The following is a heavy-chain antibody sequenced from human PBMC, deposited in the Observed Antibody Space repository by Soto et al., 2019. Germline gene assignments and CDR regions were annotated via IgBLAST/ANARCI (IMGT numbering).Heavy chain of an antibody. Sequence: GEPLKISCKGSGYSFTSYWIGWVRQMPGKGLEWMGIIYPGDSDTRYSPSLQGQFTISADKSISTAYLQWSSLKASDTAMYYCARAGYCSGGSCRMNYYYYGMDVWGQGTTVTVSS. V-gene: IGHV5-51*01. CDR1: GYSFTSYW. J-gene: IGHJ6*02. D-gene: IGHD2-15*01. CDR3: ARAGYCSGGSCRMNYYYYGMDV. CDR2: IYPGDSDT.